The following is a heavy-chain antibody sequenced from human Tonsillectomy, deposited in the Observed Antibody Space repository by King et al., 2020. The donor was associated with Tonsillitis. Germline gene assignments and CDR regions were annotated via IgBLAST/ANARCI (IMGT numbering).Heavy chain of an antibody. CDR1: GFTFSKYG. CDR3: ARGTTVYCSSTTCIFQAFDY. CDR2: IWYDGNNK. D-gene: IGHD2-2*01. V-gene: IGHV3-33*01. Sequence: VQLVESGGGVVQPGRSLRLSCAASGFTFSKYGMHWVRQAPGKGLEWVAVIWYDGNNKYYADSVKGRFTISRDNSKNTLYLQMNSLRAEDTAVYYCARGTTVYCSSTTCIFQAFDYWGQGTLVTVSS. J-gene: IGHJ4*02.